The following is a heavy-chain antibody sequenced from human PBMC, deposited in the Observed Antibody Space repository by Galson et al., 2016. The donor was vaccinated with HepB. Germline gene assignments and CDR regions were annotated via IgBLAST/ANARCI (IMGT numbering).Heavy chain of an antibody. D-gene: IGHD1-26*01. J-gene: IGHJ3*01. CDR3: ASPSGRYSVHTFDL. Sequence: SLRLSCEASGFTFSNYYMSWIRQAPGKGLEWVAYISPSTTHVNYADSVMGRFTVSRDNAKNSLYLQMNSLGAEDTAVYYCASPSGRYSVHTFDLWGQGTMVTVSS. V-gene: IGHV3-11*06. CDR1: GFTFSNYY. CDR2: ISPSTTHV.